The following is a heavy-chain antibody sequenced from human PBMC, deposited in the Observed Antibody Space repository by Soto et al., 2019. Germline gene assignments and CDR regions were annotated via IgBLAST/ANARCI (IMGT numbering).Heavy chain of an antibody. CDR1: GFTFSSYA. Sequence: GGSLRLSCAASGFTFSSYAMSWVRQAPGKGLEYVSAISSNGGSTYYADSVKGRFTISRDNSKNTLYLQMSSLRAEDTAVYYCVKQHDYKVFGGAFDYWGQGTLVTVSS. CDR3: VKQHDYKVFGGAFDY. J-gene: IGHJ4*02. CDR2: ISSNGGST. D-gene: IGHD4-4*01. V-gene: IGHV3-64D*06.